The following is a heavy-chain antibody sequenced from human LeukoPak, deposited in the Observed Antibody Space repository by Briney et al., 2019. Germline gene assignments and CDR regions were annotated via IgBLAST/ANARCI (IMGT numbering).Heavy chain of an antibody. V-gene: IGHV5-51*01. J-gene: IGHJ4*02. Sequence: GESPKISCKGSGYNFTNYGIGWVRQMPGKGLEWLGIIYPGDSDTTYSPSFQGQVTISADKSISTAYLQCSSLKASDTAMYYCARRGATVTTLGFWGQGTLVTVSS. CDR3: ARRGATVTTLGF. D-gene: IGHD4-17*01. CDR2: IYPGDSDT. CDR1: GYNFTNYG.